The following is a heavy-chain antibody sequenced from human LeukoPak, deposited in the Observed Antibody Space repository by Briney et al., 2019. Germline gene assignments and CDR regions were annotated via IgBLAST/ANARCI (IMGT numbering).Heavy chain of an antibody. D-gene: IGHD6-13*01. CDR2: IYTSGST. Sequence: SETLSLTCTVSGGSINSYYWSWIRQPGGKGLEGIGRIYTSGSTDYNPSLKSRVTMSVDTSKNQFSLKLTSVTAADTAVYYCARAQSSSWYIDCWGQGTLVTVSS. J-gene: IGHJ4*02. CDR1: GGSINSYY. V-gene: IGHV4-4*07. CDR3: ARAQSSSWYIDC.